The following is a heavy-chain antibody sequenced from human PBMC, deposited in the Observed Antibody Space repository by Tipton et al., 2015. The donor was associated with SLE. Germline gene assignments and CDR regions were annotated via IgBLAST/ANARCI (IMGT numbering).Heavy chain of an antibody. J-gene: IGHJ4*02. D-gene: IGHD2-8*02. Sequence: SLRLSCAASGFSFSRKSMNWVRQAPGKGLEWVSVISDSGATTYYADSVKGRFTISKDNSKNTLYLQMNSLRAEDTAIYYCAKGGRYCTGSNCYVPTWGQGTLVTVSS. CDR2: ISDSGATT. V-gene: IGHV3-23*01. CDR3: AKGGRYCTGSNCYVPT. CDR1: GFSFSRKS.